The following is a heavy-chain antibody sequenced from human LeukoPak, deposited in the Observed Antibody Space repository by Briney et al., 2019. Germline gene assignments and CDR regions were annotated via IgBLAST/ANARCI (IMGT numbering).Heavy chain of an antibody. V-gene: IGHV4-34*01. D-gene: IGHD2-2*01. J-gene: IGHJ4*02. CDR2: INHSGST. CDR1: GGSFSGYY. Sequence: PSETLSLTCAVYGGSFSGYYWSWIRQPPGKGLEWIGEINHSGSTNYNPSLKSRVTISVDTSKNQFSPKLSSVTAADTAVYYCARGKSLVVVVPAANFDYWGQGTLVTVSS. CDR3: ARGKSLVVVVPAANFDY.